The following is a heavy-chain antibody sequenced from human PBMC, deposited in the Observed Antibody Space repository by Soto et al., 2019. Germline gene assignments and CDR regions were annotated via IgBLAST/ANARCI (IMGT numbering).Heavy chain of an antibody. D-gene: IGHD1-1*01. CDR2: IWYDGSNK. Sequence: PGGSLRLSCAASGFTFSSFGMHWVRQAPGKGLEWVAVIWYDGSNKYYADSVKGRFTISRDNSQNTLYLQMNSLRAEDTAVHYCARDREQYYYYYYYMDVWGKGTTVTVSS. CDR3: ARDREQYYYYYYYMDV. CDR1: GFTFSSFG. V-gene: IGHV3-33*01. J-gene: IGHJ6*03.